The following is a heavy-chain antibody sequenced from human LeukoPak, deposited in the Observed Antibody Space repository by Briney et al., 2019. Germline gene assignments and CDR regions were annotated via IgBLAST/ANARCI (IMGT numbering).Heavy chain of an antibody. Sequence: GASVKVSCKASGYTFTSYDINWVRQATGQGLEWMGWMNPNSGNAGYAQKFQGRVTITRNTSISIAYMELSSLRSEDTAVYYCARGWFPFFTMTESDWFDPWGQGTLVTVSS. D-gene: IGHD3-22*01. J-gene: IGHJ5*02. CDR3: ARGWFPFFTMTESDWFDP. CDR2: MNPNSGNA. V-gene: IGHV1-8*03. CDR1: GYTFTSYD.